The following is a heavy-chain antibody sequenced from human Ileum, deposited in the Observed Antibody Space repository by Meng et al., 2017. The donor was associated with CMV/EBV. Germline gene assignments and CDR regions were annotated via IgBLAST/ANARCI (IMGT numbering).Heavy chain of an antibody. CDR1: GYTFTDYY. Sequence: QVPPAESGTEVKKPGASVKVSCKASGYTFTDYYMHWVRQAPGQGLEWMGWIKPHSGDTKYEKKFQGRVTMTSDTSISTVYMELTRLTPDDTAIYYCAREIIMAARAFGYWGQGTLVTVSS. J-gene: IGHJ4*02. CDR2: IKPHSGDT. V-gene: IGHV1-2*02. CDR3: AREIIMAARAFGY. D-gene: IGHD5-12*01.